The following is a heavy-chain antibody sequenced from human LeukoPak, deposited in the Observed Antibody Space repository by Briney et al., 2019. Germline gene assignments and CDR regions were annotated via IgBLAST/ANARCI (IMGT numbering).Heavy chain of an antibody. Sequence: PSEALSLTCTVSGGSISSGSYYWSWIRQPAGKGLEWIGRIYTSGSTNYNPSLKSRVTISVDTSKNQFSLKLSSVTAADTAVYYCARFHILTGYGHGAFDIWGQGTMVTVSS. CDR3: ARFHILTGYGHGAFDI. CDR2: IYTSGST. CDR1: GGSISSGSYY. J-gene: IGHJ3*02. V-gene: IGHV4-61*02. D-gene: IGHD3-9*01.